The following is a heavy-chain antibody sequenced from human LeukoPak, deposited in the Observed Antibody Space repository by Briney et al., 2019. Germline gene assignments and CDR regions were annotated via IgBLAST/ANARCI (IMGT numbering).Heavy chain of an antibody. V-gene: IGHV1-69*01. Sequence: ASVKLSCKASGGTFSSYAISWVRQAPGQGLEWMGGIIPIFGTANYAQKLQGRVTITADESTSTAYMELSSLRSEDTAVFYCARKGRSRDGYKLGGFFDYWGQGTLVTVSS. J-gene: IGHJ4*02. CDR2: IIPIFGTA. CDR1: GGTFSSYA. D-gene: IGHD5-24*01. CDR3: ARKGRSRDGYKLGGFFDY.